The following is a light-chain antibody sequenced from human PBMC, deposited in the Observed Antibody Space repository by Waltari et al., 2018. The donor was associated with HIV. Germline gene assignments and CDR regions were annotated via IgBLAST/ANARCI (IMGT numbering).Light chain of an antibody. CDR1: NIERKS. Sequence: APGETATITCGAINIERKSVHWYQQKAGQAPVVVMSYDTDRPAGIAERFSGFNSGHSATLIISRVGAGDEADYYCQVWDSATDHVLFGGGTRLTVL. CDR2: YDT. CDR3: QVWDSATDHVL. V-gene: IGLV3-21*04. J-gene: IGLJ2*01.